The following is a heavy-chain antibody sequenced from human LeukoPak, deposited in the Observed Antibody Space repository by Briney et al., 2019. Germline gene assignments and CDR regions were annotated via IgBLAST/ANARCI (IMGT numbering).Heavy chain of an antibody. D-gene: IGHD3-10*01. CDR2: ISGSGGST. V-gene: IGHV3-23*01. Sequence: LTGGSLRLSCAASGFTFSSYVMGWVRQAPGKGLEWVSTISGSGGSTYYADSVEGRFTISRDNSKNTLYLQMNSLRAEDTAVYYCAKGLDTMVRGVTTWGQGTLVTVSS. J-gene: IGHJ4*02. CDR3: AKGLDTMVRGVTT. CDR1: GFTFSSYV.